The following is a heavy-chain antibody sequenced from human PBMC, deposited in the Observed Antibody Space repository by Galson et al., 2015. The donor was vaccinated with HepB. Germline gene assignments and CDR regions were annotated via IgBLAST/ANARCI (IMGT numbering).Heavy chain of an antibody. CDR3: VRDDGSGSHHFDY. V-gene: IGHV3-74*01. J-gene: IGHJ4*02. CDR1: GFTFTTYW. D-gene: IGHD3-10*01. Sequence: SLRLSCAASGFTFTTYWMHWVHQAPGKGLVWVSGNNDDGSVTNYADSVKGRFSMSRDNAKNTLFLQMNSLRAEDTAVYYCVRDDGSGSHHFDYWGRGTLVTVSS. CDR2: NNDDGSVT.